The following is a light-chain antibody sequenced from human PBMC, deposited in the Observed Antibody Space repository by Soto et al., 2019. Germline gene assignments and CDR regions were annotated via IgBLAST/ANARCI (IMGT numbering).Light chain of an antibody. CDR2: DAS. CDR1: QRISGW. J-gene: IGKJ1*01. CDR3: QQYSSHRT. Sequence: DIQMTQSPSTLSASVGDRVIITCRASQRISGWLAWYQQKPGKAPKLLIYDASTLESGVPSRFSGSGSGTEFTLTISGLQADDFATYYCQQYSSHRTFGQGTKVE. V-gene: IGKV1-5*01.